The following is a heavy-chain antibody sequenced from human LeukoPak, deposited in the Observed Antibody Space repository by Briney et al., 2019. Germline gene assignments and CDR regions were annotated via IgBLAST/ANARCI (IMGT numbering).Heavy chain of an antibody. D-gene: IGHD3-22*01. J-gene: IGHJ6*03. V-gene: IGHV4-4*07. CDR3: ARLKYYDSTGYSPGYYMDV. CDR1: GGSIINYY. Sequence: PSETLSLTCTVSGGSIINYYWSWIRQPAGAGLEWGWRIYVTGSTIYNPSLQSRLSMSVDTSKSQFSLRLTSVTAADTAVYYCARLKYYDSTGYSPGYYMDVWGKGITVTVSS. CDR2: IYVTGST.